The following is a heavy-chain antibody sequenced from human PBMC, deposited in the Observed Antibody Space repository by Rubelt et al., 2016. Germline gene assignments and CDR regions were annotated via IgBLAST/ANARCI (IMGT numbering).Heavy chain of an antibody. CDR3: ARDSGGGQPTTGAFDI. Sequence: SSYVLHWVRQAPGKGLEWVAVISSNGNIKYYADSVKGRFTISRDNSKNTLYLQMNSLRAEDTAVYYCARDSGGGQPTTGAFDIWGQGTMVTVSS. D-gene: IGHD1-26*01. V-gene: IGHV3-30*04. J-gene: IGHJ3*02. CDR1: SSYV. CDR2: ISSNGNIK.